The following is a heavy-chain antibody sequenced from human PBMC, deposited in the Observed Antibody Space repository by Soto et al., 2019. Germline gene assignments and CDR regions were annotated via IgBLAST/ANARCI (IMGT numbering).Heavy chain of an antibody. CDR1: GSTFSSYD. V-gene: IGHV3-30-3*01. Sequence: QVPLVESGGDVVQPGRSLRLSCAASGSTFSSYDIHWVRQTPGKGLEWVAHISPDGNNPYYADSVKGRFTISRDNARNTVYLQVNSLRPEDTAVYHCVRGPSHGAFDIWGQGTLVTVSS. J-gene: IGHJ3*02. CDR2: ISPDGNNP. CDR3: VRGPSHGAFDI.